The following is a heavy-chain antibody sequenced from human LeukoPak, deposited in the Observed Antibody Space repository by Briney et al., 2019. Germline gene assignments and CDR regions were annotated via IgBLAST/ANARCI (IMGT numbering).Heavy chain of an antibody. V-gene: IGHV1-2*02. Sequence: ASVKVSCKASGYTFTGYYMHWVRQAPGQGLEWMGWINPNSGGTNYAQKFRGRVTMTTDTSTTTAYMELRSLRSDDTAVYYCARDRQTNWFDPWGQGTLVTVSS. CDR1: GYTFTGYY. J-gene: IGHJ5*02. CDR3: ARDRQTNWFDP. CDR2: INPNSGGT.